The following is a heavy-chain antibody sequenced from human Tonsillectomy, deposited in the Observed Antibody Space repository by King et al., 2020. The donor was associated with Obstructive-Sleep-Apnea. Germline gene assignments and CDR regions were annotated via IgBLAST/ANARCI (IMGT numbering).Heavy chain of an antibody. CDR3: ARSTVFGLLIYSCMDV. Sequence: VQLVESGGGLVQPGGSLRLSCAASGFTFYSYWMHWVRQAPGKGLVWVSRIDSDGSSTSYADSVKGRFTISRDNAKNTLYLQMNRLRAEDTAVYYCARSTVFGLLIYSCMDVWGQGPTVTASS. D-gene: IGHD3/OR15-3a*01. CDR2: IDSDGSST. J-gene: IGHJ6*02. CDR1: GFTFYSYW. V-gene: IGHV3-74*01.